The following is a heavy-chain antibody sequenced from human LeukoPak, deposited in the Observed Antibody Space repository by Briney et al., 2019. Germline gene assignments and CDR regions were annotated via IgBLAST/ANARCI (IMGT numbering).Heavy chain of an antibody. V-gene: IGHV4-34*01. Sequence: PSETLSLTCAVYGGSFSGYYRSWIRQPPGKGLEWIGEINHSGSTNYNPSLKSRVTISVDTSKNQFSLKLSSVTAADTAVYYCARGGFGVVIDIWGQGTLVTVSS. CDR3: ARGGFGVVIDI. D-gene: IGHD3-3*01. J-gene: IGHJ4*02. CDR1: GGSFSGYY. CDR2: INHSGST.